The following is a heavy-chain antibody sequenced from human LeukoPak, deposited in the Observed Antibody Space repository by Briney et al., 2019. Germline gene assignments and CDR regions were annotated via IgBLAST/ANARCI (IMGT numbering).Heavy chain of an antibody. V-gene: IGHV3-33*01. J-gene: IGHJ6*02. CDR3: AIPPLRGTGRPRPVRGMDG. Sequence: GRSLRLSCAASGFTFSRYGMHWVRQAPGKGLEWVAVVWSDGSNKYYADSVKGRFTISRDNSKNTLYLQMNTLRAEDTAVYYCAIPPLRGTGRPRPVRGMDGWGQGNKVTGSS. CDR2: VWSDGSNK. CDR1: GFTFSRYG. D-gene: IGHD3-10*01.